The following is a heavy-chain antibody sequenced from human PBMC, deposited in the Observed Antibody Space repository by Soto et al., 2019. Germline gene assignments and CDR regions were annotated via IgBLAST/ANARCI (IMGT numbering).Heavy chain of an antibody. J-gene: IGHJ6*02. V-gene: IGHV1-3*01. Sequence: SVKLSCKASGYTFTSYAMHWVRQAPGQRLEWMGWINAGNGNTKYSQKFQGRVTITRDTSASTAYMELSSLRSEDTAVYYCARGGVYCNKCACDPPDYNCFHVLARGHALTV. CDR3: ARGGVYCNKCACDPPDYNCFHVLA. CDR1: GYTFTSYA. CDR2: INAGNGNT. D-gene: IGHD2-8*01.